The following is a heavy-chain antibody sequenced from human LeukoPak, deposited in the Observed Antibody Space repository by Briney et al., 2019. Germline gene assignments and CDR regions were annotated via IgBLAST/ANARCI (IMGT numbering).Heavy chain of an antibody. CDR3: ARWDSDYYYYSLDV. V-gene: IGHV1-2*02. CDR2: MNPNSGDT. CDR1: GFTFTGYY. D-gene: IGHD1-26*01. J-gene: IGHJ6*02. Sequence: ASVKVSCKASGFTFTGYYTHWMRQAPGQGLEWMGWMNPNSGDTLYAPKFQGRVTMTRDTSLSTAYMELHRLTSDDSAIYYCARWDSDYYYYSLDVWGQGTAVTVSS.